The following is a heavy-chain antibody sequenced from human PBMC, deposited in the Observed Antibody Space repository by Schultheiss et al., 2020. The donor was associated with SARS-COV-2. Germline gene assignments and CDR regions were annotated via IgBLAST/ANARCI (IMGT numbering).Heavy chain of an antibody. CDR3: ARDTYCSAGSCFDWYFDV. Sequence: SETLSLTCTVSGGSISSGGYYWSWIRQPPRKGLEWIGYIYYSGSTNYNPSLKSRVTISVDTSKNQFSLKVSSVTAADTAIYYCARDTYCSAGSCFDWYFDVWGRGTLVTVSS. V-gene: IGHV4-61*08. D-gene: IGHD2-15*01. CDR1: GGSISSGGYY. CDR2: IYYSGST. J-gene: IGHJ2*01.